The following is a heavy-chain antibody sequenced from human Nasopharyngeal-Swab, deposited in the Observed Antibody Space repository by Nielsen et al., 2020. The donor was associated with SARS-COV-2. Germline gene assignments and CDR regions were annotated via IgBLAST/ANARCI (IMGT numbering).Heavy chain of an antibody. CDR2: FYPGDSDT. J-gene: IGHJ4*02. Sequence: ESLKISCKGSGYSFTNSWIGWVRQMPGKGLEWMGIFYPGDSDTRYSPSFQGQVTISADKSISTAYLQWSSLKASDTAMYYCARGLRYFDWQTFFDYWGQGTLVTVSS. CDR1: GYSFTNSW. V-gene: IGHV5-51*01. CDR3: ARGLRYFDWQTFFDY. D-gene: IGHD3-9*01.